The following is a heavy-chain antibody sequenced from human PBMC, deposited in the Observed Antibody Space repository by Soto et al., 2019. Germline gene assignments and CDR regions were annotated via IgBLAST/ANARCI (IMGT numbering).Heavy chain of an antibody. CDR3: ARVITMVRGVINWFDP. J-gene: IGHJ5*02. CDR2: INHSGST. Sequence: PSETLSLTCAVYVGSFSGYYWSWIRQPPGKGLEWIGEINHSGSTNYNPSLKSRVTISVDTSKNQFSLKLSSVTAADTAVYYCARVITMVRGVINWFDPWGQGTLVTVSS. CDR1: VGSFSGYY. D-gene: IGHD3-10*01. V-gene: IGHV4-34*01.